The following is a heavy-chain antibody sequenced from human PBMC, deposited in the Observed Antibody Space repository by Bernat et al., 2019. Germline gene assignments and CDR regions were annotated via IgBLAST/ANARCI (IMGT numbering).Heavy chain of an antibody. CDR1: GYTFSSSG. J-gene: IGHJ5*02. V-gene: IGHV1-3*01. D-gene: IGHD7-27*01. CDR3: ASATWNWGRVGGAFDP. Sequence: QVQLVQSGAEVRMPGASVKVSCKASGYTFSSSGIHWMRQAPGQRLEWMGWVNAGNGDTNYSQKFQGRITFTRDTSATTVYMELSSLRSEDTAVYFCASATWNWGRVGGAFDPWGQGTLVTVSS. CDR2: VNAGNGDT.